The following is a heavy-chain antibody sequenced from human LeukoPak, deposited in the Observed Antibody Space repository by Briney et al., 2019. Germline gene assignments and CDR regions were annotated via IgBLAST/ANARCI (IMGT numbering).Heavy chain of an antibody. D-gene: IGHD3-9*01. CDR2: INPSGGST. Sequence: ASVKVSCKASGYTFTSYYMHWVRRAPGQGLEWMGIINPSGGSTSYAQKFQGRVTMTRDMSTSTVYMGLSSLRSEDTAVYYCARDSLGATTGYDYWGQGTLVTVSS. J-gene: IGHJ4*02. CDR3: ARDSLGATTGYDY. V-gene: IGHV1-46*01. CDR1: GYTFTSYY.